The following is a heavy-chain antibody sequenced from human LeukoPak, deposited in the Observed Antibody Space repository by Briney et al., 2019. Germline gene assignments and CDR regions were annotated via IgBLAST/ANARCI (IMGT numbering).Heavy chain of an antibody. J-gene: IGHJ5*02. CDR1: GRSISSGTYY. D-gene: IGHD6-19*01. Sequence: ASQTLSLTHTVSGRSISSGTYYWSWIRQPAGKGLEWIGRVYTSGSTNYNPSLKSRVTVSVDTSKSHFSLKLNFVTAADTAVYYCARDRGPARSGWHGPPSNWFDPWGQGTLVTVSS. CDR3: ARDRGPARSGWHGPPSNWFDP. CDR2: VYTSGST. V-gene: IGHV4-61*02.